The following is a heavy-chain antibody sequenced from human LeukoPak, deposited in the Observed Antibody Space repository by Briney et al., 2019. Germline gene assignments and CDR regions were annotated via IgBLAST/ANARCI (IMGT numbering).Heavy chain of an antibody. CDR3: AKDPYSNYRGYYFDY. J-gene: IGHJ4*02. CDR2: ISGSGGST. D-gene: IGHD4-11*01. Sequence: GGSLRLSCAASGFTFSSYAMSWVRQAPGKGLEWVSAISGSGGSTYYADSVRGRFTISRDNSKNTLYLQMNSLRAEDTAVYYCAKDPYSNYRGYYFDYWGQGTLVTVSS. CDR1: GFTFSSYA. V-gene: IGHV3-23*01.